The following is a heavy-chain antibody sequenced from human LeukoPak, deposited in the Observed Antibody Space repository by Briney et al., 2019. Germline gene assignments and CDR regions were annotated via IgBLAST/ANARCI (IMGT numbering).Heavy chain of an antibody. Sequence: PSETLSLTCTVSGGSISSYYWSWIRQPPGKGLEWIGYIYYSGSTNYNPSLKSRVTISVDTSKSQFSLKLSSVTAADTAVCYCARTVAGNFDYWGQGTLVTVSS. D-gene: IGHD6-19*01. CDR2: IYYSGST. V-gene: IGHV4-59*01. J-gene: IGHJ4*02. CDR1: GGSISSYY. CDR3: ARTVAGNFDY.